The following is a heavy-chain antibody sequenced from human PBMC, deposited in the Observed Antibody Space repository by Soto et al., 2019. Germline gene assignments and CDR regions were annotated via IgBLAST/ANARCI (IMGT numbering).Heavy chain of an antibody. CDR1: VFPFSDYY. CDR3: ARNFDSGGYYSEY. CDR2: ISSSAYT. V-gene: IGHV3-11*06. J-gene: IGHJ4*02. Sequence: GGSLRLSCAASVFPFSDYYMSCIRHAPGEGLEWISYISSSAYTIYADSVKGRFTISRDNAKNSLFLQMTSLRVEDTAVYYCARNFDSGGYYSEYWGQGTLVHVSS. D-gene: IGHD3-22*01.